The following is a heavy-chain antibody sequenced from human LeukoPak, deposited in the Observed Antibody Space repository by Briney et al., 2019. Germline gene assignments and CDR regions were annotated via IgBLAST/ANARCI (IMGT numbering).Heavy chain of an antibody. CDR1: GFTFSSYS. D-gene: IGHD2-2*02. Sequence: GGSLRLSCAASGFTFSSYSMNWVRQAPGKGLEWVSYISSSSSTIYYANSVKVRFTISRDNAKNSLYLQMNSLRAEDTAVYYCARDSPAAIDYWGQGTLVTVSS. V-gene: IGHV3-48*01. CDR3: ARDSPAAIDY. J-gene: IGHJ4*02. CDR2: ISSSSSTI.